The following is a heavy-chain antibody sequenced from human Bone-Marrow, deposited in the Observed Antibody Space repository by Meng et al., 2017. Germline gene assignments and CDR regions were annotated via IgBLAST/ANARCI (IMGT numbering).Heavy chain of an antibody. Sequence: GESLKISCAASGFTFSSYAMSWVRQAPGKGLEWVSAISGSGGSTYYADSVKGRFTISRDNSKNTLYLQMNSLRAEDTAVYYCASGSLTRGCDYWGQGTLVTVS. D-gene: IGHD7-27*01. CDR3: ASGSLTRGCDY. J-gene: IGHJ4*02. V-gene: IGHV3-23*01. CDR1: GFTFSSYA. CDR2: ISGSGGST.